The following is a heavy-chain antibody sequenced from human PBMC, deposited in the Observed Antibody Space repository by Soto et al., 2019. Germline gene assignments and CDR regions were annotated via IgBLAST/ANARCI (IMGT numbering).Heavy chain of an antibody. V-gene: IGHV3-23*01. CDR3: AKMNGPPH. D-gene: IGHD2-8*01. CDR2: ISGSGDRT. J-gene: IGHJ4*02. CDR1: GFTFRSYA. Sequence: EVQLLESGGGLVQPGGSLRLSCAASGFTFRSYAMSWVRQAPRKGLEWVSAISGSGDRTYYADSVKGRFTISRDNSRNTLYMQMNSLRGEDTAVYFCAKMNGPPHWGQGTLVIVSS.